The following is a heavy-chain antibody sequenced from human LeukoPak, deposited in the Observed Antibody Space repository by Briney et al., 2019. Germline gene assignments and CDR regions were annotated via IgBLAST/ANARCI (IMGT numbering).Heavy chain of an antibody. CDR3: AKMRPRYFDWSVDF. J-gene: IGHJ4*02. CDR1: AFTFSSYA. D-gene: IGHD3-9*01. CDR2: ISGSGGST. V-gene: IGHV3-23*01. Sequence: GGSLRLSCAASAFTFSSYAMSWVRQAPGKGLEWVSTISGSGGSTYYADSVRGRFTISRDNSKNTLSLQMNSLRAEDTAVYYCAKMRPRYFDWSVDFWGQGTLVTVSS.